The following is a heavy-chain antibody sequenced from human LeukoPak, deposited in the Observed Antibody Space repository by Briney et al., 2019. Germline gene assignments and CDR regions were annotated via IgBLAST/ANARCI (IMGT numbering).Heavy chain of an antibody. CDR3: AREFVVVVAANPRNYYYYYGMDV. CDR2: INPSGGST. D-gene: IGHD2-15*01. V-gene: IGHV1-46*01. Sequence: ASVKVSCKASGYTFTSYYMHWVRQAPGQGLEWMGIINPSGGSTSYAQKFQGRVTITANESTSTAYMELSSLRSEDTAVYYCAREFVVVVAANPRNYYYYYGMDVWGQGTTVTVSS. CDR1: GYTFTSYY. J-gene: IGHJ6*02.